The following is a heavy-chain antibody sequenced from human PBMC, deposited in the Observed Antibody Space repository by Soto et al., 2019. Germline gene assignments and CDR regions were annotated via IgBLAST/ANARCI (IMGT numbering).Heavy chain of an antibody. Sequence: GGSLRLSCAASGFTFRSYNMNWVRQAPGKGLDWLSYISSSSSTIYYADSVKGRFAISRDNAKNSLYLQMNSLRDDDTAMYYCARGGTIAVTTIGDYWGQGTLVTVSS. J-gene: IGHJ4*01. D-gene: IGHD5-12*01. CDR2: ISSSSSTI. CDR3: ARGGTIAVTTIGDY. V-gene: IGHV3-48*02. CDR1: GFTFRSYN.